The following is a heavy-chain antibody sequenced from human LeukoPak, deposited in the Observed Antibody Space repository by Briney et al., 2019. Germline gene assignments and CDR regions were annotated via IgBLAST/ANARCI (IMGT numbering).Heavy chain of an antibody. CDR3: ARVIAVAGGGFDY. CDR2: INPSGGST. D-gene: IGHD6-19*01. V-gene: IGHV1-46*01. Sequence: ASVTVSCKASGYTFTSYYMHWVRLAPGQGLELMGIINPSGGSTSYAQKFQGRVAMTRDTSTSTVYMELSSLRAEDTAVYYCARVIAVAGGGFDYWGQGTLVTVSS. J-gene: IGHJ4*02. CDR1: GYTFTSYY.